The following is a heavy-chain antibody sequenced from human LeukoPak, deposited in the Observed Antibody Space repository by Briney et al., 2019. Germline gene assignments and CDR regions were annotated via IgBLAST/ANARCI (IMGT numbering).Heavy chain of an antibody. CDR3: ARGASYYFDY. Sequence: SETLSLTCAVYGGSFSGYYWSWIRQPPGKGLEWIGEINHSGGTNYNPTLKSRVTISVDTSKNQFSLKLSSVTAADTAVYYCARGASYYFDYWGQGTLVTVSS. V-gene: IGHV4-34*01. CDR1: GGSFSGYY. CDR2: INHSGGT. J-gene: IGHJ4*02.